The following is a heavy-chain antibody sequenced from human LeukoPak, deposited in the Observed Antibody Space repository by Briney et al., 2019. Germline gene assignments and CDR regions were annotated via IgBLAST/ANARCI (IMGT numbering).Heavy chain of an antibody. D-gene: IGHD3-10*01. CDR3: ARVPSHGSGT. Sequence: GGSLRLSCAASGFTFSSYTMNWVRQTPGKGLEWVSSISSSSSYIYYADSVKGRFTISRDNAKNSLYLQMNSLRAEDTAVYYCARVPSHGSGTWGQGTLVTVSS. V-gene: IGHV3-21*01. J-gene: IGHJ5*02. CDR1: GFTFSSYT. CDR2: ISSSSSYI.